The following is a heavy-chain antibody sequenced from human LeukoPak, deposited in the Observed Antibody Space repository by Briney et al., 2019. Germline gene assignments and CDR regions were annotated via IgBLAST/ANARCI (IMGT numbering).Heavy chain of an antibody. CDR3: ARAYGGYGSKAFDI. J-gene: IGHJ3*02. CDR2: IYYSGST. CDR1: GGSISSYY. D-gene: IGHD5-12*01. V-gene: IGHV4-59*01. Sequence: PSETLSLTCTVSGGSISSYYWSWIRQPPGKGLEWIGYIYYSGSTNYNPSLKSRVTISVDTSKNQFSLKLSSVTAADTAVYYCARAYGGYGSKAFDIWGQGTMVTVSS.